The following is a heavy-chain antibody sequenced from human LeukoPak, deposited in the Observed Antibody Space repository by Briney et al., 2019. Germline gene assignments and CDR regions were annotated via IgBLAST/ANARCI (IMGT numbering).Heavy chain of an antibody. CDR3: VSLGATTIHYYGMDV. J-gene: IGHJ6*02. CDR1: GYTFSDYY. V-gene: IGHV1-2*02. CDR2: INPISGDT. D-gene: IGHD1-26*01. Sequence: ASVKVSCKASGYTFSDYYLHWVRQAPGQYLEWMGWINPISGDTNLAQNFQGRVTMTRDTSINTVYMELSGLRSDDTAVYHCVSLGATTIHYYGMDVWGQGTTVTVSS.